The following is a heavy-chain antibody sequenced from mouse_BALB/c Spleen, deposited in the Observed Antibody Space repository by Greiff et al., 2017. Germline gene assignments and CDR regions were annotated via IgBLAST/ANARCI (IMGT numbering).Heavy chain of an antibody. Sequence: QVQLKESGPGLVAPSQSLSITCPVSGFSLTGYGVNWVRQPPGKGLEWLGMIWGDGSTDYNSALKSRLSISKDNSKSQVFLKMNSLQTDDTARYYCASLLYDSYAMDYWGQGTSVTVSS. CDR2: IWGDGST. D-gene: IGHD1-1*01. CDR1: GFSLTGYG. J-gene: IGHJ4*01. CDR3: ASLLYDSYAMDY. V-gene: IGHV2-6-7*01.